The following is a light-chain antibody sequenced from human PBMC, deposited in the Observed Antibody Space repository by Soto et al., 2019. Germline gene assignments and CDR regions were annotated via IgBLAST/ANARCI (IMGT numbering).Light chain of an antibody. CDR1: SSDVGGYNY. V-gene: IGLV2-14*01. CDR3: CSYTSSSTLAV. Sequence: QSALTQPASVSGSPGQSITISCTGTSSDVGGYNYVSWYQQHPGKAPKLMIYDVSNRPSGVSNRFSGSKSGNTASLTISGLQAEDEADYYCCSYTSSSTLAVFGGGTQLAVL. CDR2: DVS. J-gene: IGLJ7*01.